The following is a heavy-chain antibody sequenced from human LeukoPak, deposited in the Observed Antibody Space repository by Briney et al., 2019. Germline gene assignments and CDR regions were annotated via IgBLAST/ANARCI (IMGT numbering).Heavy chain of an antibody. Sequence: ASVKVSCKASGYTFTGYYMHWVRQAPGQGLEWMGWINPNSGGTNYAQKFQGRVTMTRDTSISTAYMELSRLRSDDTAVYYCAGHPTVTTGRLFDYWGQGTLVTVSS. V-gene: IGHV1-2*02. CDR2: INPNSGGT. D-gene: IGHD4-17*01. CDR3: AGHPTVTTGRLFDY. J-gene: IGHJ4*02. CDR1: GYTFTGYY.